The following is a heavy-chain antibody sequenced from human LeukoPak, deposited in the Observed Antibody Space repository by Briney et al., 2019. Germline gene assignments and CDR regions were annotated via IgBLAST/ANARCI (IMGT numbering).Heavy chain of an antibody. CDR1: GYNFANYW. J-gene: IGHJ4*02. Sequence: GESLKISCKGSGYNFANYWIGWVRQMPGKGLEWMGIIYPGDSDTRYSPSFQGQVTISADKSISTAYLQWSSLKASDTAMYYCGRLLENSGYSSSWYFSYWGEGTLVTVSS. V-gene: IGHV5-51*01. CDR2: IYPGDSDT. CDR3: GRLLENSGYSSSWYFSY. D-gene: IGHD6-13*01.